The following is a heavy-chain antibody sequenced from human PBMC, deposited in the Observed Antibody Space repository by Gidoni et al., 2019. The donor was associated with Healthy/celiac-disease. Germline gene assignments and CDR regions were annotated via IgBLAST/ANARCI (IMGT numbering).Heavy chain of an antibody. CDR3: ARGIGPPFRGSSWPTYYFDY. CDR1: GYTFTSYY. Sequence: QVQLVQSGAEVKKPGASVKVSCKASGYTFTSYYMHWVRQAPGQGLEWMGIINPSGGSTSYAQKFQGRVTMTRDTSTSTVYMELSSLRSEDTAVYYCARGIGPPFRGSSWPTYYFDYWGQGTLVTVSS. CDR2: INPSGGST. V-gene: IGHV1-46*03. J-gene: IGHJ4*02. D-gene: IGHD6-13*01.